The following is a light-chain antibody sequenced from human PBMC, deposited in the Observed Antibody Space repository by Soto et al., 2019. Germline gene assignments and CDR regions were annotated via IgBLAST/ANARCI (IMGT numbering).Light chain of an antibody. J-gene: IGLJ2*01. CDR1: SSNIGNNY. CDR2: DNN. Sequence: QSVLTQPPSVSAAPGQMVTISCSGSSSNIGNNYVSWYQQLPGTAPKFLIYDNNQRPSGIPDRFSGSKSGTSATLGITGLQTGDEADYYCGTWDNSLSAVVFGGGTQLTVL. CDR3: GTWDNSLSAVV. V-gene: IGLV1-51*01.